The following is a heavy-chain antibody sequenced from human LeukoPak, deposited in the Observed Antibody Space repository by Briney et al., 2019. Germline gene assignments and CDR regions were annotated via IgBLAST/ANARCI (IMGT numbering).Heavy chain of an antibody. CDR1: GGSISSSNW. CDR2: IYHSGST. J-gene: IGHJ4*02. D-gene: IGHD6-13*01. V-gene: IGHV4-4*02. CDR3: ARDPGSSSWYRVEYYFDY. Sequence: SGTLSLTCAVSGGSISSSNWWSWVRQPPGKGLEWIGGIYHSGSTNYNPSLKSRVTISVDKSKNQFSLKLSSVTAADTAVYYCARDPGSSSWYRVEYYFDYWGQGTLVTVSS.